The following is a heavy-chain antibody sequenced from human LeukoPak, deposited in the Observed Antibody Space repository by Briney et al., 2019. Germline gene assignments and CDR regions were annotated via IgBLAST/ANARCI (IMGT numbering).Heavy chain of an antibody. CDR1: GFSLGTSGMC. Sequence: SGPALVKPTQTLTLTCTFSGFSLGTSGMCVSWLGQPPGKALEWLARIDWDDDKYYSTSLQTRLTISKDTSKNQVVLTMTNMDPVDTATYYCARAFPTVTTFDYWGQGTLVTVSS. J-gene: IGHJ4*02. CDR3: ARAFPTVTTFDY. V-gene: IGHV2-70*11. D-gene: IGHD4-17*01. CDR2: IDWDDDK.